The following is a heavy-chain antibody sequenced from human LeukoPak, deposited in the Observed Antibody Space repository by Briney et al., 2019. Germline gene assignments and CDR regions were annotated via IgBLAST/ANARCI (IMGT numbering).Heavy chain of an antibody. Sequence: SVKVSCKTSGGTVSSFALSWMRQAPGQGPEWMGGFIPILRAPKDAQKFQGRVTITTDESTDTLYMELSGLRVEDTAVYYCATPSRGHAFDIWGKETMVTV. CDR3: ATPSRGHAFDI. V-gene: IGHV1-69*05. CDR1: GGTVSSFA. D-gene: IGHD3-10*01. CDR2: FIPILRAP. J-gene: IGHJ3*02.